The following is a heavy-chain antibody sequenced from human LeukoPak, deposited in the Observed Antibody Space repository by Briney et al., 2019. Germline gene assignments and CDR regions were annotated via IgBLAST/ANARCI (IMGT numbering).Heavy chain of an antibody. J-gene: IGHJ6*03. V-gene: IGHV4-39*07. D-gene: IGHD2-8*01. Sequence: SETLSLTCTVSGGSISSSSYYWGWIRQPPGKGLEWIGSIYYSGSTYYNPSLKSRVTISVDTSKNQFSLKLSSVTAADTAVYYCAREVGDIVLMVYASYYYYYMDVWGKGTTVTVSS. CDR2: IYYSGST. CDR1: GGSISSSSYY. CDR3: AREVGDIVLMVYASYYYYYMDV.